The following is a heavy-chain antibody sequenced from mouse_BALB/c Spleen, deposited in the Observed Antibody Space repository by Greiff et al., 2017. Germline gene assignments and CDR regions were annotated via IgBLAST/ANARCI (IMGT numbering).Heavy chain of an antibody. J-gene: IGHJ3*01. Sequence: DVQLQESGPGLVKPSQSLSLTCSVTGYSITSGYYWNWIRQFPGNKLEWMGYISYDGSNNYNPSLKNRISITRDTSKNQFFLKLNSVTTEDTATYYCARDEDYGSSPWFAYWGQGTLVTVSA. CDR2: ISYDGSN. V-gene: IGHV3-6*02. D-gene: IGHD1-1*01. CDR3: ARDEDYGSSPWFAY. CDR1: GYSITSGYY.